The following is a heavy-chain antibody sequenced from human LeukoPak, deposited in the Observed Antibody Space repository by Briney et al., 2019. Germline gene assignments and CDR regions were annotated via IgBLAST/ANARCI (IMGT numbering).Heavy chain of an antibody. J-gene: IGHJ4*02. CDR3: AKDALAHNWNDVWYFDY. CDR1: GFTFSSYG. Sequence: GRSLRLSCAASGFTFSSYGMHWVRQAPGKGLEWVAVISYDGSNKYYADSVKGRFTISRDNSKNTLYLQMNSLRAEDTAVYYCAKDALAHNWNDVWYFDYWGQGTLVTVSS. CDR2: ISYDGSNK. V-gene: IGHV3-30*18. D-gene: IGHD1-1*01.